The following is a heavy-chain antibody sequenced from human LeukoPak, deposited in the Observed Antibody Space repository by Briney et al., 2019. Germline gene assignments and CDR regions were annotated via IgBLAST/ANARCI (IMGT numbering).Heavy chain of an antibody. CDR2: ISSSSSYT. V-gene: IGHV3-11*06. CDR3: ARDRSYDILTGYSGILFDY. D-gene: IGHD3-9*01. Sequence: GGSLRLSCAASGFTFSDYYMSWIRQAPGKGLECVSYISSSSSYTNYADSVKGRFTISRDNAKNSLYLQMNSLRAEDTAVYYCARDRSYDILTGYSGILFDYWGQGTLVTVSS. CDR1: GFTFSDYY. J-gene: IGHJ4*02.